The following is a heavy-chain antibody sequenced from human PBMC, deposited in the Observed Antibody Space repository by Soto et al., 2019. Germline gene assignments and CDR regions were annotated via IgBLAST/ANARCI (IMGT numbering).Heavy chain of an antibody. CDR3: ARALSSGCYFYL. CDR2: IWYDGSNK. J-gene: IGHJ2*01. D-gene: IGHD6-19*01. V-gene: IGHV3-33*01. CDR1: GFTFSSYG. Sequence: QVQLVESGGGVVQPGRSLRLSCAASGFTFSSYGMHWVRQAPGKGLEWVAVIWYDGSNKYYADSVKGRFTISRDNSKNALYLKMNSLRAEDTAVYYCARALSSGCYFYLWGRGTLGNVSS.